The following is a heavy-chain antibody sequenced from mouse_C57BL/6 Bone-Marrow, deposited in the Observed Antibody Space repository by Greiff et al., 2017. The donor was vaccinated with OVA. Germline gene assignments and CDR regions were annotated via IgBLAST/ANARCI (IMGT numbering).Heavy chain of an antibody. Sequence: VQLQQSGAELVRPGASVTLSCKASGYTFTDYEMNWVKQTPVHGLEWIGAIDPATGGTAYNQKFKGKATLTADKSSSTAYMQLRSLTSEDSAVYYYTGVYINDYAMDYWCRGTAVTV. CDR2: IDPATGGT. D-gene: IGHD2-5*01. CDR1: GYTFTDYE. CDR3: TGVYINDYAMDY. J-gene: IGHJ4*01. V-gene: IGHV1-15*01.